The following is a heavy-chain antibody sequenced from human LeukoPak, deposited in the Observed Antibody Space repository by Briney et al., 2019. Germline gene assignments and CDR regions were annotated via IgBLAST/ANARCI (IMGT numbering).Heavy chain of an antibody. J-gene: IGHJ6*02. CDR2: ISAYNGNT. V-gene: IGHV1-18*01. Sequence: GASLKVSCKASGYTFTSYGISWVRQAPGQGPEWMGWISAYNGNTNYAQKLQGRVTMTTDTSTSTAYMELRSLRSDDTAVYYCARGSYVEMVPYYYYGMDVWGQGTTVTVSS. CDR3: ARGSYVEMVPYYYYGMDV. D-gene: IGHD5-24*01. CDR1: GYTFTSYG.